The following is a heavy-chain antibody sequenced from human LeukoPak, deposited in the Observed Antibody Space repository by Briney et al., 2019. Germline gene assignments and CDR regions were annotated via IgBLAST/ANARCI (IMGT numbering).Heavy chain of an antibody. CDR1: GGSISSHY. CDR3: ARHKYYYDSSGYYLPYYYYYYMDV. V-gene: IGHV4-4*09. CDR2: IYTSGST. Sequence: SETLSLTCTVSGGSISSHYWSWIRQPPGKGLEWIGYIYTSGSTNYNPSLKSRVTISVDTSKNQFSLKLSSVTAADTAVYYCARHKYYYDSSGYYLPYYYYYYMDVWGKGTTVTVSS. D-gene: IGHD3-22*01. J-gene: IGHJ6*03.